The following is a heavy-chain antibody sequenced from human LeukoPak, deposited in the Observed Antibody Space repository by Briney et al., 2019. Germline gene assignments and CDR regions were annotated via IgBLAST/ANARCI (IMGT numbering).Heavy chain of an antibody. CDR2: IYYSGST. CDR1: GGSISSSSYY. D-gene: IGHD5-18*01. CDR3: ARWSLDTAMATFDY. J-gene: IGHJ4*02. Sequence: SETLSLTCTVSGGSISSSSYYWGWIRQPPGKGLEWIGSIYYSGSTYYNPSLKSRVTISVDTSKNQFSLKLSSVTAADTAVYYCARWSLDTAMATFDYWGQGTLVTVSS. V-gene: IGHV4-39*01.